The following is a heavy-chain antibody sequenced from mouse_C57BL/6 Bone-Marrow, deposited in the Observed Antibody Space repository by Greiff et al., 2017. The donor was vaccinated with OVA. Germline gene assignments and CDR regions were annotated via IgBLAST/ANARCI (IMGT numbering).Heavy chain of an antibody. CDR1: GFTFSDFY. CDR2: SRNKANDYTT. CDR3: ARDAYYSNSYYAMDY. D-gene: IGHD2-5*01. V-gene: IGHV7-1*01. J-gene: IGHJ4*01. Sequence: EVKLMESGGGLVQSGRSLRLSCATSGFTFSDFYMEWVRQAPGKGLEWIAASRNKANDYTTEYSASVKGRFIVSRDTSQSILYLQMNALRAEDTAIYYCARDAYYSNSYYAMDYWGQGTSVTVSS.